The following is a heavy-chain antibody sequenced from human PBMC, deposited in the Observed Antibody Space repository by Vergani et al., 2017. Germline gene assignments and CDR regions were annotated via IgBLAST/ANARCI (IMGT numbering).Heavy chain of an antibody. CDR2: ISSSSSYI. CDR1: GFTFSSYS. D-gene: IGHD2-2*01. Sequence: VQLVESGGGVVQPGRSLRLSCAASGFTFSSYSMNWVRQAPGKGLEWVSYISSSSSYIYYADSVKGRFTISRDNAKNSLYLQMNILRAEDTAVYYCARRGSVVGAFDIWGQGTMVTVSS. V-gene: IGHV3-21*05. J-gene: IGHJ3*02. CDR3: ARRGSVVGAFDI.